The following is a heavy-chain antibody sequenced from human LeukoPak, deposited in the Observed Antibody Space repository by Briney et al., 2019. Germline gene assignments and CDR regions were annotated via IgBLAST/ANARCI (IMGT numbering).Heavy chain of an antibody. CDR2: IYYSGST. CDR3: ARGGYSYGYDY. D-gene: IGHD5-18*01. Sequence: SETLSLTCTVSGGSISSYYWSWIRQPPGKGLEWIGYIYYSGSTNYNPSLKSRVTISVDTSKDQFSLKLSSVTAADTAVYYCARGGYSYGYDYWGQGTLVTVSS. J-gene: IGHJ4*02. V-gene: IGHV4-59*01. CDR1: GGSISSYY.